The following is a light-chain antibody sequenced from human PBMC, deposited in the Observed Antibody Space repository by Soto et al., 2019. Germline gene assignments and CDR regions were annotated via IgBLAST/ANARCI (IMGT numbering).Light chain of an antibody. J-gene: IGKJ3*01. CDR1: QSIRSH. CDR3: QQTYTIPFT. Sequence: DIQMTQSPSSLSASVGDRVTVTYRASQSIRSHLNWYQQKAGKAPKLLIYAASSLQGGVPSRFSGTGSGTEFTLAISSLQPEDFATYYCQQTYTIPFTFGPGTKVDIK. CDR2: AAS. V-gene: IGKV1-39*01.